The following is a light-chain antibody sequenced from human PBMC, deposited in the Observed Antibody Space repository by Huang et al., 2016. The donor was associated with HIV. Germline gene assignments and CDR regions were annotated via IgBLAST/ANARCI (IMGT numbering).Light chain of an antibody. J-gene: IGKJ5*01. CDR3: QQYYDYPHT. Sequence: AIRITQSPSSLSASTGDRVTITCRATQDVSNYLAWYQQKPGEAPKLLIYAASTLHSGVPSRFSGSGSGTDFTLTISCLQSEDIATYYCQQYYDYPHTFGQGTRLEI. CDR1: QDVSNY. CDR2: AAS. V-gene: IGKV1-8*01.